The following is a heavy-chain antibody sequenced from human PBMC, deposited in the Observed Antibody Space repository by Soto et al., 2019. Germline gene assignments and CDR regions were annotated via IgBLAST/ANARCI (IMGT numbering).Heavy chain of an antibody. V-gene: IGHV4-34*01. CDR2: INHSGST. CDR3: ARHKGYYYGMDV. Sequence: PSETLSLTCAVYGGSFSGYYWSWIRQPPGKGLEWIGEINHSGSTNYNPSLKSRVTISVDTSKNQFSLKPSSVTAADTAVYYCARHKGYYYGMDVWGQGTTVTVSS. CDR1: GGSFSGYY. J-gene: IGHJ6*02.